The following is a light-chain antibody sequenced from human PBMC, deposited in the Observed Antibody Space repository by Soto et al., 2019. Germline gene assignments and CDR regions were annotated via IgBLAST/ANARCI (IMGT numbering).Light chain of an antibody. J-gene: IGKJ1*01. Sequence: DIQMAQSPSTLSASVGGRVTITCRASQSIRRRLAWYQQKPGKAPNLLIYDASSLESGVPSRFSGGGSGTEFTLTISSLQPEDLATYYCQQYSTYPWTFGQGTKVDIK. CDR2: DAS. CDR3: QQYSTYPWT. V-gene: IGKV1-5*01. CDR1: QSIRRR.